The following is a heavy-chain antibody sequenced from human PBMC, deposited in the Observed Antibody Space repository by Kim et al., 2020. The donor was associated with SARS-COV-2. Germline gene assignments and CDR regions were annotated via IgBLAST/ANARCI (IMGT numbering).Heavy chain of an antibody. Sequence: ASVKVSCKASGYTFTGYYIHWVRLGPGQGLEWMGRINPESGDSIYAQKFLDRVSITRDTYHITAYMELLSLGPDDIGVYYCARGSYHDGLDFWGQGTMVTVSS. V-gene: IGHV1-2*01. CDR3: ARGSYHDGLDF. CDR1: GYTFTGYY. CDR2: INPESGDS. J-gene: IGHJ3*01. D-gene: IGHD3-16*02.